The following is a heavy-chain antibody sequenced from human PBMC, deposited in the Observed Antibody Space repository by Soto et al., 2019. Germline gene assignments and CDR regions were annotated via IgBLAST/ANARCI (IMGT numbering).Heavy chain of an antibody. J-gene: IGHJ4*02. CDR3: ASSARVVTREFDY. V-gene: IGHV3-11*01. CDR1: GFTFSDYY. Sequence: PGGSLRLSCAASGFTFSDYYMSWIRQAPGKGLEWVSYISSSGSTIYYADSVKGRFTISRDNAKNSLYLQMNSLRAEDTAVYYCASSARVVTREFDYWGQGNLVTVSS. CDR2: ISSSGSTI. D-gene: IGHD7-27*01.